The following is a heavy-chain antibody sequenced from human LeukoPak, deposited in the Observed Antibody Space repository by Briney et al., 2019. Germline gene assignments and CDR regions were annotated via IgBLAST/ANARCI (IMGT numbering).Heavy chain of an antibody. D-gene: IGHD2-21*02. CDR2: INPNSGGT. CDR1: GYTFTGYY. Sequence: ASVKVSCKASGYTFTGYYMHWVRQAPGQGLEWMGWINPNSGGTNYAQKFQGRATMTRDTSISTAYMELSRLRSDDTAVYYCARERADCGGDCYYFDYWGQGTLVTVSS. V-gene: IGHV1-2*02. CDR3: ARERADCGGDCYYFDY. J-gene: IGHJ4*02.